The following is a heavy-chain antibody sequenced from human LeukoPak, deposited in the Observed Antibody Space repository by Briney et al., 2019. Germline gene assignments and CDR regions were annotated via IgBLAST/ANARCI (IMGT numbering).Heavy chain of an antibody. CDR2: IGTAGDT. Sequence: AGGSLRLSCAASGFTFSSYDMHWVRQATGKGLEWVSAIGTAGDTYYPGSVKGRFTISRENAKNSLYLQMNSLRAGDTAVYYCARGSRSVGEAGDAFDIWGQGTMVTVSS. V-gene: IGHV3-13*01. J-gene: IGHJ3*02. D-gene: IGHD2-2*01. CDR1: GFTFSSYD. CDR3: ARGSRSVGEAGDAFDI.